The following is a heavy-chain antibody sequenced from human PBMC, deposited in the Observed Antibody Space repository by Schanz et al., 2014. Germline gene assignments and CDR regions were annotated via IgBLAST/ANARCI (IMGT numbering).Heavy chain of an antibody. D-gene: IGHD5-18*01. CDR1: GGSMTTYY. J-gene: IGHJ3*02. CDR2: IHSSGST. Sequence: QVQLQESGPGLMKPSETLSLTCIVSGGSMTTYYWSWIRQPAGKGLEWIGRIHSSGSTDYNPSLKSRVTISVDTSKNQFSLRLRSVSVADTAVYYCAREEGYGYGPGAFDIWGQGTMVTVSS. CDR3: AREEGYGYGPGAFDI. V-gene: IGHV4-4*07.